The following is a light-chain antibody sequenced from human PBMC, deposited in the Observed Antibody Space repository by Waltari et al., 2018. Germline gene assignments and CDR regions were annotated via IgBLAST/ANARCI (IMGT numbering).Light chain of an antibody. Sequence: EIVMTQSPILLSVSPGERATLSSRASHSVGTHLAWYQQRPGQPPRPVIFAASTRATGVPVRFSGSGSGTEFTLTISSLQSEDCAVYYCQQYNDWPLTFGGGT. CDR1: HSVGTH. V-gene: IGKV3-15*01. CDR3: QQYNDWPLT. CDR2: AAS. J-gene: IGKJ4*01.